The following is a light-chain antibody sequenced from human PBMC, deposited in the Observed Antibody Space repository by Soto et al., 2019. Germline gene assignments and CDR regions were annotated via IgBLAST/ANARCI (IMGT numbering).Light chain of an antibody. CDR2: SND. CDR3: AAWDDSLNAWV. Sequence: QSVLTQPPSASGTPGQRVTISCSGSSSNIGSNGVNWYQQLPGTAPKLLIYSNDQRPSGVPDRFSSSRSGTSASLAISGLQSEHEADYYCAAWDDSLNAWVFGGGTKLTVL. J-gene: IGLJ3*02. V-gene: IGLV1-44*01. CDR1: SSNIGSNG.